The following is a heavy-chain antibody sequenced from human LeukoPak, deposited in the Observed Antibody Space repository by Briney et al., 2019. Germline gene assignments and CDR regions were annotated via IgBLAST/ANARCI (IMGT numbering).Heavy chain of an antibody. V-gene: IGHV1-18*01. CDR2: ISAYNGNT. Sequence: ASVKVSCKASGYTFTSYGISWVRQAPGQGLEWMGWISAYNGNTNYAQKLQGRVTMTTDTSTSTAYMELRSLRSDDTAVYYCARDMAGYYDSSGYPPYFDYWGQGTLVTVSP. D-gene: IGHD3-22*01. J-gene: IGHJ4*02. CDR1: GYTFTSYG. CDR3: ARDMAGYYDSSGYPPYFDY.